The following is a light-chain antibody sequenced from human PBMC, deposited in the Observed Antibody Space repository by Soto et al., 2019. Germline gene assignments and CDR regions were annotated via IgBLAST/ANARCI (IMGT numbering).Light chain of an antibody. J-gene: IGKJ5*01. CDR1: QTISSS. CDR3: QQTYSTPIT. Sequence: DIKMTQSPSSLSASVGDRVTITCRASQTISSSLNWYQQRPGKAPNLLIYASSSLQSGVPPRFSGSGSGTDFTLTISSLQPEDFATYYCQQTYSTPITFGQRTRLEIK. CDR2: ASS. V-gene: IGKV1-39*01.